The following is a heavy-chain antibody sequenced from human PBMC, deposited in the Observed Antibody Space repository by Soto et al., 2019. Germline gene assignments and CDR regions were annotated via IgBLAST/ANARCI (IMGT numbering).Heavy chain of an antibody. CDR1: GYSISSRNW. CDR2: IYYSGTA. Sequence: SETLSLTCAVSGYSISSRNWWGWIRQPPGKGLEWIGYIYYSGTAYYNPSLKSRVTMSVDTSKNQFSLKLTSVTAVDTAVYYCARREIQGPNDYWGQGTLVTVSS. V-gene: IGHV4-28*01. CDR3: ARREIQGPNDY. D-gene: IGHD1-26*01. J-gene: IGHJ4*02.